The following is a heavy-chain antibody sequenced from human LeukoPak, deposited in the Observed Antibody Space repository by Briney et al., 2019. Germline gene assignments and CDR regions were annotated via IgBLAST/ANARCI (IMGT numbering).Heavy chain of an antibody. CDR1: GFTFSSYT. CDR2: IKSKTDGGTT. J-gene: IGHJ4*02. D-gene: IGHD1-26*01. CDR3: TTAYSGSYAAAADFDY. V-gene: IGHV3-15*01. Sequence: KPGGSLRLSCAASGFTFSSYTMNWVRQAPGKGLEWVGRIKSKTDGGTTDYAAPVKGRFTISRDDSKNTLYLQMNSLKTEDTAVYYCTTAYSGSYAAAADFDYWGQGTLVTVSS.